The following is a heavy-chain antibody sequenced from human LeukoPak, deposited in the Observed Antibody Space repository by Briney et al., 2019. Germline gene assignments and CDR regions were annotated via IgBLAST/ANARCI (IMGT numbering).Heavy chain of an antibody. V-gene: IGHV4-59*01. CDR2: IYYSGKT. CDR3: ARLVPWRFDY. Sequence: SETLSLTCTVSGGSISSYYWSWVRQPPGKGLEYIGYIYYSGKTNNNPSLKSRVTISVETSKNQFSLKLSSVTAADTAVYYCARLVPWRFDYWGQGTLVTVSS. D-gene: IGHD3-10*01. CDR1: GGSISSYY. J-gene: IGHJ4*02.